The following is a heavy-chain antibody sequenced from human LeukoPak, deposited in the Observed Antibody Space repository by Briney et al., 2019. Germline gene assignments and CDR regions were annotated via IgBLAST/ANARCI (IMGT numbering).Heavy chain of an antibody. V-gene: IGHV4-39*07. J-gene: IGHJ6*03. CDR3: AAHSGSYNYYYYYMDV. CDR2: IYYKGNT. D-gene: IGHD3-10*01. Sequence: SETLSLACTVSGGSISSRSYFWGWIRQPPGKGLEWIGSIYYKGNTYFNPSLKSRVTISVDTSKNQFSLKLSSVTAADTAVYYCAAHSGSYNYYYYYMDVWGKGTTVTVSS. CDR1: GGSISSRSYF.